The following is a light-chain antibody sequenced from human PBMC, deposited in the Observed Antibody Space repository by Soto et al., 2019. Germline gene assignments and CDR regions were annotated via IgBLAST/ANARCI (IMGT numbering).Light chain of an antibody. Sequence: EIQRTQSRSSLSPPVGDRVTITCRASQGIRSDLGWYQKKPGKDPKRLIYAASSLQSGVPSRFSGSGSGTEFTLTISRLQTEDFATYYCLQYNSYTWTFSQGTKVDIK. V-gene: IGKV1-17*01. J-gene: IGKJ1*01. CDR3: LQYNSYTWT. CDR2: AAS. CDR1: QGIRSD.